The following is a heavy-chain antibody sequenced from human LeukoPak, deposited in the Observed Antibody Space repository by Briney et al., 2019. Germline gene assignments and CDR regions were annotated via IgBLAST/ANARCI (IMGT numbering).Heavy chain of an antibody. CDR3: AREYYYDSSGYLALAYY. Sequence: GASVRVSLKGSGHTFNRCGISWVRQAPGQGFEGMGWISGYNGNTNYAQKLQCRVTMTTDTSTSTAYMELRSLRSDDTAVYYCAREYYYDSSGYLALAYYWGQGTLVTVSS. J-gene: IGHJ4*02. D-gene: IGHD3-22*01. V-gene: IGHV1-18*01. CDR1: GHTFNRCG. CDR2: ISGYNGNT.